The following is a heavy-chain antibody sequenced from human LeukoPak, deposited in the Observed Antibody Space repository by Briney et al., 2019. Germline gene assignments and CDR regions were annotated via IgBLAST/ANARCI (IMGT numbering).Heavy chain of an antibody. D-gene: IGHD6-13*01. CDR1: GGSINSYY. V-gene: IGHV4-59*08. J-gene: IGHJ4*02. CDR2: IYYSGST. Sequence: SETLSLTCTVSGGSINSYYWSWIRQPPGKELEWMGNIYYSGSTNYNPSLKSRVTTSVDTSKNHFSLRLTSVTAADTAVYYCARRRSSSWSFDSWGQGTLVTVSS. CDR3: ARRRSSSWSFDS.